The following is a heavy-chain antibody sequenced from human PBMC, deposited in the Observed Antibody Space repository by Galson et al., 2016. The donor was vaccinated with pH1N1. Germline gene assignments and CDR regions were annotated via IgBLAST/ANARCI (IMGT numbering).Heavy chain of an antibody. CDR2: IKSNGETT. J-gene: IGHJ4*02. Sequence: LRLSCATSGFRFSDYGIHWVRQAPGKGLEYVSAIKSNGETTYYADSVKGRFTISRDNSKNMVYLQMGSLRAEDMAVYYCARVRVSTTAPYFDYWGQGTLVTVSP. D-gene: IGHD1-1*01. CDR3: ARVRVSTTAPYFDY. CDR1: GFRFSDYG. V-gene: IGHV3-64*02.